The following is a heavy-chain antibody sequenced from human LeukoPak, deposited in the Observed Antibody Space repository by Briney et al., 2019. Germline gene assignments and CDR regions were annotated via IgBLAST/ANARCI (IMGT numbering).Heavy chain of an antibody. Sequence: GGSLRLSCEASGVSFSSYWMHWVRQAPGKGLAWVSRINTDGSDTNYADSVKDRFTISRDNAKNTLYLQMNSLRAEDTAVYYCAKATYYYDSSGYRGGYFDYWGQGTLVTVSS. V-gene: IGHV3-74*01. D-gene: IGHD3-22*01. CDR3: AKATYYYDSSGYRGGYFDY. CDR1: GVSFSSYW. CDR2: INTDGSDT. J-gene: IGHJ4*02.